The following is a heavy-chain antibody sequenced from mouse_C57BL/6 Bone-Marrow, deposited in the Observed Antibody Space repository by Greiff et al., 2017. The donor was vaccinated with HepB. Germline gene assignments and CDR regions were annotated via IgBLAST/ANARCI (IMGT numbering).Heavy chain of an antibody. CDR1: GYAFSSSW. D-gene: IGHD1-1*01. V-gene: IGHV1-82*01. CDR2: IYPGDGDT. CDR3: AKAGSSPFAY. J-gene: IGHJ3*01. Sequence: VQRVESGPELVKPGASVKISCKASGYAFSSSWMNWVKQRPGKGLEWIGRIYPGDGDTNYNGKFKGKATLTADKSSSTAYMQLSSLTSEDSAVYFCAKAGSSPFAYWGQGTLVTVSA.